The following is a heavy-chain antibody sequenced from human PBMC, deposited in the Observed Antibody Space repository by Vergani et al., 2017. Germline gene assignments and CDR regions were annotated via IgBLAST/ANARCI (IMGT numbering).Heavy chain of an antibody. D-gene: IGHD2-2*01. J-gene: IGHJ4*02. CDR3: ARVPRGTSWAAGRSWPDY. Sequence: QVQLQQWGAGLLKPSETLSLTCAVYGGSFSGYYWSWIRQPPGKGLEWIGEINHSGSTNYNPSLKSRVTISVDTSKNQFSLKLSSVTAAATAVYYCARVPRGTSWAAGRSWPDYWGQGTLVTVSS. V-gene: IGHV4-34*01. CDR2: INHSGST. CDR1: GGSFSGYY.